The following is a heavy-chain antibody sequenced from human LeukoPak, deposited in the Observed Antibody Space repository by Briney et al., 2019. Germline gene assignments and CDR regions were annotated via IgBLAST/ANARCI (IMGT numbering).Heavy chain of an antibody. J-gene: IGHJ3*02. CDR2: IYTSGST. Sequence: SETLSLTCTVSGGSISSYYWSWIRQPAGKGLEWIGRIYTSGSTNYNPSLKSRVTMSVDTSKNQFSLKLSSVTAADTAVYYCARGGLYDSSEPDDAFDIWGQGTMVTVPS. V-gene: IGHV4-4*07. CDR1: GGSISSYY. CDR3: ARGGLYDSSEPDDAFDI. D-gene: IGHD3-22*01.